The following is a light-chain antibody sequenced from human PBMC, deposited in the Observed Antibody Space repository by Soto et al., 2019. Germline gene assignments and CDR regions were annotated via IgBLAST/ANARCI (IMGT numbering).Light chain of an antibody. CDR2: DTS. CDR1: TGAVTSGHY. J-gene: IGLJ2*01. V-gene: IGLV7-46*01. CDR3: LLSYSGAHVV. Sequence: QAVVTQEPSLTVSPGGTVTLTCGSSTGAVTSGHYPYWFQQKPGQAPRTLIYDTSNKHSWTPAQFSGSLLGGKAALTLSGAQPEDEAEYYCLLSYSGAHVVFGGGTKLTVL.